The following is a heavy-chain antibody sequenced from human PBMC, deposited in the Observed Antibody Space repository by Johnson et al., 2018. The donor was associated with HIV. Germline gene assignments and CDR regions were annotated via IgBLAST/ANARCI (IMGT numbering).Heavy chain of an antibody. CDR2: IHSGGST. CDR3: ARVRAGRENAFDI. Sequence: MQLVESGGGVVQPGGSLRLSCAVSGLSVSINYITWVRQAPGKGLEWVSVIHSGGSTYYADSVEGRFTISRDNSKNTLSLQMNSPRVDDTAIYYCARVRAGRENAFDIWGQGTMVTVSS. D-gene: IGHD1-26*01. J-gene: IGHJ3*02. V-gene: IGHV3-66*02. CDR1: GLSVSINY.